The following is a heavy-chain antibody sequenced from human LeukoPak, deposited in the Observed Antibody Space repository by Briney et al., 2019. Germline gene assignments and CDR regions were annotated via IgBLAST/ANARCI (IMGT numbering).Heavy chain of an antibody. V-gene: IGHV4-59*01. Sequence: SEALSLTCTVSGGSISSYYWSWIRQPPGKGLEWIGYIYYSGSTNYNPSLKSRVTISVDTSKNQFSLKLSSVTAADTAVYYCARDGQFGYSYGFFDYWGQGTLVTVSS. CDR2: IYYSGST. D-gene: IGHD5-18*01. J-gene: IGHJ4*02. CDR3: ARDGQFGYSYGFFDY. CDR1: GGSISSYY.